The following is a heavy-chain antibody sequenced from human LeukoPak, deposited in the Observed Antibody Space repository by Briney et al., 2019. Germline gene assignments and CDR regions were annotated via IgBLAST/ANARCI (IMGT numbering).Heavy chain of an antibody. J-gene: IGHJ3*02. V-gene: IGHV3-23*01. CDR1: GFTFSNSA. CDR2: ISDSGGNT. D-gene: IGHD2-2*01. CDR3: AKDCSSTSCYDAFDI. Sequence: PGGSLRLSCAASGFTFSNSAMSWVRQAPGKGLERVSSISDSGGNTYYADSVKGRFTISRDNSKNTLYVQMSSLRAEDTAVYYCAKDCSSTSCYDAFDIWGQGTMVTVSS.